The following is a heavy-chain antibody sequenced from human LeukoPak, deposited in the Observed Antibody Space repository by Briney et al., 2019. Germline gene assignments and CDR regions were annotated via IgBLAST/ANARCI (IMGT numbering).Heavy chain of an antibody. D-gene: IGHD3-10*01. Sequence: GASVKVSCKASGYTFTSYGISWVRQAPGQGLEWMGWISAYNGNTNYAQKLQGRVTMTTDTPTSTAYMELRSLRSDDTAVYYCARDPRRGHYYGSGSDWGQGTLVTVSS. CDR3: ARDPRRGHYYGSGSD. CDR1: GYTFTSYG. J-gene: IGHJ4*02. CDR2: ISAYNGNT. V-gene: IGHV1-18*01.